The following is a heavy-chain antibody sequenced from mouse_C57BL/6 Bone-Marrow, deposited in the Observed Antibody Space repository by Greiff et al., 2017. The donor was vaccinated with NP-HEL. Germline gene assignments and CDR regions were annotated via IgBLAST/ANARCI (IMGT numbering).Heavy chain of an antibody. CDR3: ARNRYYDFDY. Sequence: VKQSCKASGYTFTSYWMHWVKQRPGQGLEWIGEIDPSDSYTNYNQKFKGKSTLTVDKSSSTAYMQLSSLTSEDSAVYYCARNRYYDFDYWGQGTTLTVSS. D-gene: IGHD2-4*01. V-gene: IGHV1-69*01. CDR1: GYTFTSYW. J-gene: IGHJ2*01. CDR2: IDPSDSYT.